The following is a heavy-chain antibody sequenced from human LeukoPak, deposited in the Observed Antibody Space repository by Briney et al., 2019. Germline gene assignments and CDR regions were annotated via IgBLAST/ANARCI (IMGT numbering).Heavy chain of an antibody. CDR2: ISSSGSTI. Sequence: GGSLRLSCAASGFTFSDYYMSWIRQAPGKGLEWVSYISSSGSTIYYADSVEGRFTISRDNAKNSLYLQMNSLRAEDTAVYYCARDGCTNGVCYPKLDYWGQGTLVTVSS. CDR3: ARDGCTNGVCYPKLDY. CDR1: GFTFSDYY. V-gene: IGHV3-11*04. J-gene: IGHJ4*02. D-gene: IGHD2-8*01.